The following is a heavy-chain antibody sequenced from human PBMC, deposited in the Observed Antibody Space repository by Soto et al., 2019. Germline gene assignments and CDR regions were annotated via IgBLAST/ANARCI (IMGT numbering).Heavy chain of an antibody. CDR1: LFTFIPYG. V-gene: IGHV3-30*18. J-gene: IGHJ4*02. D-gene: IGHD2-21*02. CDR2: ISYDGSKK. Sequence: PRLYFAPSLFTFIPYGMHLVRQAPGTVLDWVAVISYDGSKKYYAASVKGRFTISRDNSKNTLYLQMNSLRAEDTAVYYCAKETLAYCGGDCYSWSPYYFDYWGQGILVTVSA. CDR3: AKETLAYCGGDCYSWSPYYFDY.